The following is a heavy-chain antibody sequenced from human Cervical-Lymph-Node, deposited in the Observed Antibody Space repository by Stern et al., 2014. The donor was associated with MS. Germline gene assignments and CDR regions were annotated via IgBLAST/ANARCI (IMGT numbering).Heavy chain of an antibody. CDR2: I. V-gene: IGHV5-51*01. CDR3: ARRRIAAAGDAFDI. CDR1: GYRFTNYW. D-gene: IGHD6-13*01. Sequence: EVQLVESGAEVKKPGESLKISCKGSGYRFTNYWIGWVRQMPGKGLEWMGIIYSPSFQGQVTISADKSISTAYLQWSSLKASDTAMYYCARRRIAAAGDAFDIWGQGTMVTVSS. J-gene: IGHJ3*02.